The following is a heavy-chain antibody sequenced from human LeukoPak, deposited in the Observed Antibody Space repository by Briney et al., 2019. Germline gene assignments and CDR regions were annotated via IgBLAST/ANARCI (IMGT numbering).Heavy chain of an antibody. CDR3: AKVRANRFASFDY. Sequence: GGSLRLSCAASGLTFSSYGMHWVRQAPGKGLEWVSGISGSGGTTYYADSVKRRFTISRDNSKITLYLQMNSLRAEDTAVYYCAKVRANRFASFDYWGQGTLVTVSS. D-gene: IGHD1/OR15-1a*01. CDR1: GLTFSSYG. V-gene: IGHV3-23*01. J-gene: IGHJ4*02. CDR2: ISGSGGTT.